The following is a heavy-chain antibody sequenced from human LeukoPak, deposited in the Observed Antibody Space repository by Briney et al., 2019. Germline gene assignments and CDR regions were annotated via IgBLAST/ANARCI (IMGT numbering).Heavy chain of an antibody. D-gene: IGHD5-12*01. CDR3: SYSGYDQAFHY. J-gene: IGHJ4*02. Sequence: ASVKVSCKASGYTFTDYYMHWVRQAPGQGLEWMGWINPNSGGTHYAQNFQGRVTMTRDTSISTAYMEVSRLRPDDTAVYFCSYSGYDQAFHYWGRGTLVTVSS. V-gene: IGHV1-2*02. CDR2: INPNSGGT. CDR1: GYTFTDYY.